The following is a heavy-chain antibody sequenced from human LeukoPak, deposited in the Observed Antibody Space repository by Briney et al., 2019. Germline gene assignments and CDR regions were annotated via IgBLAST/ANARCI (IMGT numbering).Heavy chain of an antibody. D-gene: IGHD2-15*01. CDR1: GFTFDTHG. CDR2: IWYDGSIK. Sequence: GRSLRLSSAASGFTFDTHGMHWVRQAPGKGLEWVAVIWYDGSIKYYSDSVKGRFTISRDNSKNTLYLQMNSLRAEDTAVYYCVRISCTGSRCKPYSYYDMDVWGQGTTVTVSS. J-gene: IGHJ6*02. V-gene: IGHV3-33*01. CDR3: VRISCTGSRCKPYSYYDMDV.